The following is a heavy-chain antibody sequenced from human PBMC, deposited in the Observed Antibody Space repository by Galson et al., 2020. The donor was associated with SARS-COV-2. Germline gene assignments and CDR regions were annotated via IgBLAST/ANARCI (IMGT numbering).Heavy chain of an antibody. CDR2: INPNSGGT. D-gene: IGHD3-10*01. CDR1: GYTFTNYF. Sequence: ASVKVSCKASGYTFTNYFMHWVRQAPGQGLEWMGWINPNSGGTHYVQKFQGRVTMTRDTSITTVYMELSRLWSDDTALYYCARDLRLYYASGGSDYWGQGTLVTVSS. V-gene: IGHV1-2*02. J-gene: IGHJ4*02. CDR3: ARDLRLYYASGGSDY.